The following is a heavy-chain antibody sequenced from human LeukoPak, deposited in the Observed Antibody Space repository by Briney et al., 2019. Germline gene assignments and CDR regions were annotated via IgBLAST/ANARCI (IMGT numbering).Heavy chain of an antibody. CDR1: GDSVSSYSVT. CDR2: TYYRSTWYN. V-gene: IGHV6-1*01. D-gene: IGHD2-2*01. CDR3: ARRLTQYDCFDP. J-gene: IGHJ5*02. Sequence: SQTLSLTCAISGDSVSSYSVTWNWIRQSPSRGLEWLGRTYYRSTWYNDYAVSVRGRITVNPDTSKNQFSPHLNSVTPEDTAVYYCARRLTQYDCFDPWGQGILVTVSS.